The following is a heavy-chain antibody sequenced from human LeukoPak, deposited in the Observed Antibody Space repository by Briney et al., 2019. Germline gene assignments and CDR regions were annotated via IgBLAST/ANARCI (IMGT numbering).Heavy chain of an antibody. J-gene: IGHJ4*02. CDR3: AKDKGIAVAGTKFDY. Sequence: PGRSLRLSCAASGFTFDDYAMHWVRQAPGKGLEWVSGISWNSNYIAYADSVKGRFTISRDNAKNSLYLQMNSLRVEDTALYYCAKDKGIAVAGTKFDYWGQGTLVTVSS. CDR1: GFTFDDYA. V-gene: IGHV3-9*01. CDR2: ISWNSNYI. D-gene: IGHD6-19*01.